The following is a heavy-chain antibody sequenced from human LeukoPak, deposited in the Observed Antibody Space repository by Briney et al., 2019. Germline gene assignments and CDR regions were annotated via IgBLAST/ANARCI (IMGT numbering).Heavy chain of an antibody. J-gene: IGHJ6*03. Sequence: PRGSLRLSCAAYGFTFSSYAMSWVRQAPGMGLEWVSSFSFNGESTYYADSAKGRFTIFRDNSKNTLYLQMNSLRAEDTAVYYCAKGGYSNGRYYYYYMDVWGEGTTVTVSS. CDR1: GFTFSSYA. CDR3: AKGGYSNGRYYYYYMDV. V-gene: IGHV3-23*01. CDR2: FSFNGEST. D-gene: IGHD5-18*01.